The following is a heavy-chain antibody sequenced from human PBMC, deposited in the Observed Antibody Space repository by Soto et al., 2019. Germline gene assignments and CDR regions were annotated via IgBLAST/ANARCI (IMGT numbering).Heavy chain of an antibody. J-gene: IGHJ4*02. Sequence: PSETLSLTCTVSGGSISSGDYYWSWIRQPPGKGLEWIGYIYYSGSTYYNPSLKSRVTISVDTSKNQFSLKLSSVTAADTAVYYCARTTNDYGDYGSWGQGTLVTVSS. CDR3: ARTTNDYGDYGS. CDR1: GGSISSGDYY. CDR2: IYYSGST. D-gene: IGHD4-17*01. V-gene: IGHV4-30-4*01.